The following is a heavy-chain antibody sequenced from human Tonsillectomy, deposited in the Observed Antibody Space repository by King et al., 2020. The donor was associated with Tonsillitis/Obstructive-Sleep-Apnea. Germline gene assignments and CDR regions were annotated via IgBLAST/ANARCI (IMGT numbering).Heavy chain of an antibody. CDR3: AGARGVAGKHWFDP. J-gene: IGHJ5*02. D-gene: IGHD6-19*01. CDR1: GYNFKSYG. V-gene: IGHV1-18*01. Sequence: VQLVESGAEVKKPGASVKVSCKASGYNFKSYGVSWVRQAPGQGLEWMGWISGFSGVTNYAQKVQARVTMTTDKATSTAYMEQRSLRSDDTAVYYCAGARGVAGKHWFDPWGQGTLVTVSS. CDR2: ISGFSGVT.